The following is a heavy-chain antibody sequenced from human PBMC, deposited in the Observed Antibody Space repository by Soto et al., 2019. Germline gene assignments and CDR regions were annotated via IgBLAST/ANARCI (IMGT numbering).Heavy chain of an antibody. CDR2: IYYSGST. CDR1: GGSISSGGYY. D-gene: IGHD3-10*01. Sequence: QVQLQESGPGLVKPSQTLSLTCTVSGGSISSGGYYWSWIRQHPGKGLEWIGYIYYSGSTYYNPSLKSRVTNSVDKSKNQFSLKLSSVTAADTAVYYCARAAATMVRGNWFDPWGQGTLVTVSS. V-gene: IGHV4-31*03. CDR3: ARAAATMVRGNWFDP. J-gene: IGHJ5*02.